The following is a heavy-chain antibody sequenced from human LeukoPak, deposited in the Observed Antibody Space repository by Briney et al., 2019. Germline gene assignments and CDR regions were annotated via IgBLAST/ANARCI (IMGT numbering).Heavy chain of an antibody. CDR3: ARDPEMATPYYYGMDV. CDR2: IYYSGSA. V-gene: IGHV4-59*01. D-gene: IGHD5-24*01. CDR1: GGSISSDY. J-gene: IGHJ6*02. Sequence: PSETLSLTCTVSGGSISSDYGNWIRQPPGKGLEWIGYIYYSGSATYNPSLNNRVTISVDRSKNQFSLRLSSMTAADTAVYYCARDPEMATPYYYGMDVWGQGTTVTVS.